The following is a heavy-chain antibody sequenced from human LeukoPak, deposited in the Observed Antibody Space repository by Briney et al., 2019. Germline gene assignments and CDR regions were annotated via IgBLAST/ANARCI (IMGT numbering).Heavy chain of an antibody. Sequence: GGSLRLSCAASGFTFDDYAMHWVRQAPGKGLEWVSGISWNSGSIGYADSVKGRFTISRDNAKNSLYLQMNSVRAEDTAVYYCARVVDDSWSGYYKFWGQGTLVTVSS. CDR1: GFTFDDYA. J-gene: IGHJ4*02. V-gene: IGHV3-9*01. CDR2: ISWNSGSI. D-gene: IGHD3-3*01. CDR3: ARVVDDSWSGYYKF.